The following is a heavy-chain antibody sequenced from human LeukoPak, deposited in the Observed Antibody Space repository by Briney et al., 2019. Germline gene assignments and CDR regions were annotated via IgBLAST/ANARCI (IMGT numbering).Heavy chain of an antibody. CDR1: GFTFSSYG. Sequence: GGSLRLSCAASGFTFSSYGIHWVRQAPGKGLQWVSFIRFDERNKYYADPVKGRFTVSRDTSKNTVYLQLNSLRPEDTAVYYCTRDPILGAPDYFDYWGQGTLVTVSS. J-gene: IGHJ4*02. CDR2: IRFDERNK. V-gene: IGHV3-30*02. D-gene: IGHD1-26*01. CDR3: TRDPILGAPDYFDY.